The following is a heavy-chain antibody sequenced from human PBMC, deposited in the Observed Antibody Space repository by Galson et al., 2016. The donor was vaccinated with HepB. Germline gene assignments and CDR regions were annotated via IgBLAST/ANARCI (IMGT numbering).Heavy chain of an antibody. J-gene: IGHJ4*02. D-gene: IGHD3-9*01. V-gene: IGHV3-30-3*01. CDR2: VSSDGTNK. Sequence: SLRLSCAASGFTFSHYAMHWVRQAPGKGLGWVAVVSSDGTNKYYADSVKGRFTISRDNSKYTLYLQMNSLRVEDTAVYYCARAGEYDTLTGFYDPFDYWGQGTLVTVSS. CDR1: GFTFSHYA. CDR3: ARAGEYDTLTGFYDPFDY.